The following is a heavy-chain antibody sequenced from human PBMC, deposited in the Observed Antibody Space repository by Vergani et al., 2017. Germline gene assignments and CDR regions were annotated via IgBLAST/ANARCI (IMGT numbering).Heavy chain of an antibody. CDR3: ARHVLWFGELFHFDY. V-gene: IGHV4-39*01. CDR2: IYYSGST. CDR1: GGSISSSSYY. J-gene: IGHJ4*02. Sequence: QLQLQESGPGLVKPSETLSLTCTVSGGSISSSSYYWGWIRQPPGKGLEWIGSIYYSGSTYYNPSLKSRVTISVDTSKNQFSLKLSSVTAADTAVYYCARHVLWFGELFHFDYWGQGTLVTVSS. D-gene: IGHD3-10*01.